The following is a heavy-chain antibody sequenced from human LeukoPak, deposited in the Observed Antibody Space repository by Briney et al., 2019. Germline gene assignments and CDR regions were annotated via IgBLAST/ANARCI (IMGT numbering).Heavy chain of an antibody. CDR2: IYPGDSDT. J-gene: IGHJ4*02. V-gene: IGHV5-51*01. D-gene: IGHD6-13*01. CDR3: ARRSDSSSWYSDY. Sequence: GEPLKISCKGSGYSFSNYWIGWVRQMPGKGLEWMGIIYPGDSDTRYSPSFQGQVTISADKSISTAYLQWSSLKASDTAMYYCARRSDSSSWYSDYWGQGTLVTVSS. CDR1: GYSFSNYW.